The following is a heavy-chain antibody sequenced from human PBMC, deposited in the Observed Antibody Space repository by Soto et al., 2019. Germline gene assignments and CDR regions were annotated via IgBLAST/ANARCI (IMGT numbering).Heavy chain of an antibody. V-gene: IGHV4-39*01. J-gene: IGHJ6*03. CDR1: GGSISSSSYY. CDR2: IYYSGST. D-gene: IGHD2-2*01. CDR3: ARHQRPAAIVNYMDV. Sequence: SETLSLTCTVSGGSISSSSYYWGWIRQPPGKGLEWIGSIYYSGSTYYNPSLKSRVTISVDTSKNQFSLKLSSVTAADTAVYYCARHQRPAAIVNYMDVWGKGTTVTVSS.